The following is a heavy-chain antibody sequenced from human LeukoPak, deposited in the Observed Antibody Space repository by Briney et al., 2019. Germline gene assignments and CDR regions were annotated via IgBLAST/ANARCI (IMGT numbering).Heavy chain of an antibody. CDR2: MYYSGST. CDR3: ARVSAPRRRIVGTNYFDY. V-gene: IGHV4-39*02. CDR1: SASISSSASY. Sequence: SETLSLTCTVSSASISSSASYWGWIRQPPGRGLVWIGTMYYSGSTYYNPSLNSRVTISVDTSKNHFSLELNSVTAADTAVYYCARVSAPRRRIVGTNYFDYWGQGTLVTVSS. D-gene: IGHD1-26*01. J-gene: IGHJ4*02.